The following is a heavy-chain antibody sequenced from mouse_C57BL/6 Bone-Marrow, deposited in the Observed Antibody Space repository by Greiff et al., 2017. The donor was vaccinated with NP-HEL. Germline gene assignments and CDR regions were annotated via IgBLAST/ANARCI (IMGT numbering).Heavy chain of an antibody. Sequence: EVQLQQSGAELVRPGASVKLSCTASGFNIKDDYMHWVKQRPEQGLEWIGWIDPENGDTEYASKFQGKATITADTSSNTAYLQRSSLTSEDTAVYYCTSDSSGYGFAYWGQGTLVTVSA. CDR3: TSDSSGYGFAY. CDR2: IDPENGDT. V-gene: IGHV14-4*01. D-gene: IGHD3-2*02. CDR1: GFNIKDDY. J-gene: IGHJ3*01.